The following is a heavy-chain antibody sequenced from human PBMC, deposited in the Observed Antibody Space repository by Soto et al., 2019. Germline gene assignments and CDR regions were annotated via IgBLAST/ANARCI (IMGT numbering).Heavy chain of an antibody. D-gene: IGHD4-17*01. Sequence: QVQLQQWGAGLLKPSETLSLTCAVYGGSFSGYYWSWVRQSPGKGLEWIGEINHSGSTNYNPSLKSRLTTSVDTSKNEFSLKLSSVIAADTALYYCVAFDSGDYHRYWGHGTLVTVSS. CDR3: VAFDSGDYHRY. V-gene: IGHV4-34*01. CDR2: INHSGST. CDR1: GGSFSGYY. J-gene: IGHJ4*01.